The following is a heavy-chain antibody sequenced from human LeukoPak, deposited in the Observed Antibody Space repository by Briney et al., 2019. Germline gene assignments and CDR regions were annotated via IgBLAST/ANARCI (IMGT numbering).Heavy chain of an antibody. D-gene: IGHD1-26*01. CDR3: AKGGKWDVTPFDY. CDR1: GFTFSSYG. CDR2: ISGGGGST. V-gene: IGHV3-23*01. Sequence: GGSLRLSCAASGFTFSSYGMNWVRQAPGKGLEWVSTISGGGGSTYYADSVKGRFTISRDNSENTLYLQVNSLRAEDTAVYYCAKGGKWDVTPFDYWGQGTLVTVSS. J-gene: IGHJ4*02.